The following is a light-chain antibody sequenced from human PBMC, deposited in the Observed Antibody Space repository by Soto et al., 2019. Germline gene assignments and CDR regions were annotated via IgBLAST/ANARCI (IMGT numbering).Light chain of an antibody. Sequence: EIVLTQSPGTLSLSPGERATLSCRASQSVSDMYLAWYQQKPGQAPRLLIYASNRATGIPDRFSGSGSGTDFTPTISRLEPEDFAVYYCQHYGTSALFGPGTKVEIK. CDR1: QSVSDMY. CDR3: QHYGTSAL. V-gene: IGKV3-20*01. CDR2: AS. J-gene: IGKJ3*01.